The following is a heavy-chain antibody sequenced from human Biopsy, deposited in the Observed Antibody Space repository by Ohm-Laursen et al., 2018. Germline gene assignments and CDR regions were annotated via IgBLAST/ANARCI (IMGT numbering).Heavy chain of an antibody. CDR3: ARDSRGVHLNTTLITGKNLDS. J-gene: IGHJ4*02. V-gene: IGHV4-59*01. Sequence: GTLSLTWTVSRYSISNYYWTWIRQSPGKGLEWIGYIYYTGSTNYNPSVKSRVTISVDTSKNQFSLKLNSVTAADTAVYFGARDSRGVHLNTTLITGKNLDSWGQGILVTVSS. CDR2: IYYTGST. CDR1: RYSISNYY. D-gene: IGHD3-16*01.